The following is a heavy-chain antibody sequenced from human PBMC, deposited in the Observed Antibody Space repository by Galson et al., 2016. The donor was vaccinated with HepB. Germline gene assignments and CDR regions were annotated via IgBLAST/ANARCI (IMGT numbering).Heavy chain of an antibody. Sequence: SLRLSCAASGFTFNSYSMNWVRQAPGKGLEWVSYISSSGRTTYYADSVKGRFTISRDNAKISLHLQMNSLRAEDTAVYYCARNLYRYQLQLSGAFDIWGQGTVVTVSS. V-gene: IGHV3-48*01. CDR3: ARNLYRYQLQLSGAFDI. CDR1: GFTFNSYS. J-gene: IGHJ3*02. CDR2: ISSSGRTT. D-gene: IGHD2-2*01.